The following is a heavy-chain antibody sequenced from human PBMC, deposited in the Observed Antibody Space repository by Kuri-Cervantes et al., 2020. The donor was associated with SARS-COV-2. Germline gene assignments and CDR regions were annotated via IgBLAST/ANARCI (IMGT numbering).Heavy chain of an antibody. J-gene: IGHJ5*02. Sequence: SVKVSCKASGGTFSSYAISWVRQAPGQGLEWMGGIIPIFGTANYAQKFQGRVTITADESTSTAYMELSSLRSEDTAMYYCARHRVPAAILGWFDPWGQGTLVTVSS. CDR1: GGTFSSYA. V-gene: IGHV1-69*13. CDR2: IIPIFGTA. D-gene: IGHD2-2*02. CDR3: ARHRVPAAILGWFDP.